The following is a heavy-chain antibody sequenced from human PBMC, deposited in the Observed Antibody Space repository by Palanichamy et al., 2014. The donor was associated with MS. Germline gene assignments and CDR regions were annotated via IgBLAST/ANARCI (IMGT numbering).Heavy chain of an antibody. CDR3: ARPYYYHSSGHGPFDY. V-gene: IGHV1-46*01. D-gene: IGHD3-22*01. CDR2: INRSGGST. J-gene: IGHJ4*02. Sequence: QVQLVQSGAEVKKPGASVKVSCKASGYTFTSYYIHWVRQAPGQGLEWMGLIDPSGDSGQGLEWMGMINRSGGSTSYAQKFQGRVTMIRDTSTSTVYMELSSLRSEDTAVYYCARPYYYHSSGHGPFDYWGQGTLVTVSP. CDR1: GYTFTSYY.